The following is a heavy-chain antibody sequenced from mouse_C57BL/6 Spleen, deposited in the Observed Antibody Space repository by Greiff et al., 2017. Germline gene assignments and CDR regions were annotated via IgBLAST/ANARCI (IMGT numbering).Heavy chain of an antibody. CDR2: IDPSDSYT. CDR1: GYTFTSYW. CDR3: ATSYYDGNDWYFDV. D-gene: IGHD2-1*01. Sequence: VQLQQPGAELVRPGSSVKLSCKASGYTFTSYWMHWVKQRPVQGLEWIGVIDPSDSYTPYNQKFKGKATLTVDTSSSTAYMQLSSLTSEDSAVNYRATSYYDGNDWYFDVWGTGTTVTVSA. J-gene: IGHJ1*03. V-gene: IGHV1-59*01.